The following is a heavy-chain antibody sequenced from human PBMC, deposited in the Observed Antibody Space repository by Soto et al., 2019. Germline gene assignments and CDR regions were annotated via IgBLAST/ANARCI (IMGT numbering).Heavy chain of an antibody. J-gene: IGHJ4*02. D-gene: IGHD6-19*01. V-gene: IGHV3-30-3*01. CDR3: ARDRVAGLQEYFDY. Sequence: QVQLVESGGGVVQPGRSLRLSCAASGFTFSSYAMHWVRQAPGKGREWVAVISYDGSNKYYADSVKGRFTISRDNSKNTLYLQMNSLRAEDTAVYYCARDRVAGLQEYFDYWGQGTLVTVSS. CDR2: ISYDGSNK. CDR1: GFTFSSYA.